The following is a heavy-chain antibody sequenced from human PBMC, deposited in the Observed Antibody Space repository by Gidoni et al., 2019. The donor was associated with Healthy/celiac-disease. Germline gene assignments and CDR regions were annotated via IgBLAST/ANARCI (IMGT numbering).Heavy chain of an antibody. J-gene: IGHJ6*03. CDR2: IYYSGST. D-gene: IGHD1-26*01. CDR1: GVSISSYY. Sequence: QVQLQESGPGLVKPSETLSLTCTVSGVSISSYYWSWIRQPPGKGLEWIGYIYYSGSTNYNPSLKSRVTISVDTSKNQFSLKLSSVTAADTAVYYCARDTVGATRGYYYYYMDVWGKGTTVTVSS. CDR3: ARDTVGATRGYYYYYMDV. V-gene: IGHV4-59*01.